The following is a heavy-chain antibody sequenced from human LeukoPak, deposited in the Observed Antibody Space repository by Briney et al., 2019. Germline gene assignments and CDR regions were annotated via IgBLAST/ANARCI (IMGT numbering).Heavy chain of an antibody. J-gene: IGHJ4*02. CDR2: IKQDGSEK. D-gene: IGHD2-2*02. CDR3: ATGHRLVYPTSRIDY. V-gene: IGHV3-7*01. CDR1: GFTFSSYW. Sequence: GGSLRLSCAASGFTFSSYWMSWVRQAPGKGLEWVANIKQDGSEKYYVDSVKGRFTISRDNAKNSLYLQMNSLRAEDTAVYYCATGHRLVYPTSRIDYWGQGTLVTVSS.